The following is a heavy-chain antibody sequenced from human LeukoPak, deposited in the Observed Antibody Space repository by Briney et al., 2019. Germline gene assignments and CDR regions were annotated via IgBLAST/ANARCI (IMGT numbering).Heavy chain of an antibody. J-gene: IGHJ6*02. V-gene: IGHV1-18*01. D-gene: IGHD2-2*01. CDR2: ISAYNGNA. CDR1: GYTFTSYG. CDR3: ARLGYCSSTSCYDDYYYYYGMDV. Sequence: ASVKVSCKASGYTFTSYGISWVRQAPGQGLEWMGWISAYNGNANYAQKFQGRVTITTDTSTSTAYMELRSLRTDDTAVYYCARLGYCSSTSCYDDYYYYYGMDVWGQGTTVTVSS.